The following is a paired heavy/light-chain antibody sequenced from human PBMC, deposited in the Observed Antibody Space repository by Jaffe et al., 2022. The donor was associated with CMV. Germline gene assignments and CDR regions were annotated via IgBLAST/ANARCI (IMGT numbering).Heavy chain of an antibody. D-gene: IGHD1-26*01. V-gene: IGHV3-23*01. CDR3: AKSLSVLVGAEGNWFNP. CDR1: GFEFSRHA. J-gene: IGHJ5*02. CDR2: ISGGGDYT. Sequence: EEQLLESGGGLLLTGGSLRLSCVASGFEFSRHAMHWVRQAPGKGLEWVSAISGGGDYTYVADSVKGRFIISRDNSLNTVYLHMSGLRAEDTAVYFCAKSLSVLVGAEGNWFNPWGQGTLVTVSS.
Light chain of an antibody. J-gene: IGLJ3*02. CDR3: AVWDDSLKSWV. CDR2: SYN. V-gene: IGLV1-44*01. Sequence: QSVLTQPPSASGTPGQRVTIPCSGSHSNIGSNFVNWYQQLPGMAPTLLMYSYNKRPSGVPDRFSGSKTGTSASLAISGLQSEDEADYYCAVWDDSLKSWVFGGGTKLTVL. CDR1: HSNIGSNF.